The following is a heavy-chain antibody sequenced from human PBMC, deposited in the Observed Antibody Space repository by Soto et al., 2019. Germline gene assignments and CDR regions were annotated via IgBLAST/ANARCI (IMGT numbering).Heavy chain of an antibody. CDR1: GYTFTSYG. Sequence: ASVKVSCKASGYTFTSYGISWVRQAPGQGLEWMGWISAYNGNTNYAQKLQGRVTMTTDTSTSTAYMELRSLRSDDTAVYYCARSSKAAGPDSNWFDPWGQGTLVTVSS. D-gene: IGHD6-13*01. J-gene: IGHJ5*02. CDR3: ARSSKAAGPDSNWFDP. V-gene: IGHV1-18*01. CDR2: ISAYNGNT.